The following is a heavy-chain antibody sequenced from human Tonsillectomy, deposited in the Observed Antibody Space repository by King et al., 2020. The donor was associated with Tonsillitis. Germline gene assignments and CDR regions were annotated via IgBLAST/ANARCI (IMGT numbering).Heavy chain of an antibody. CDR2: ISYDGSNK. J-gene: IGHJ4*02. V-gene: IGHV3-30*18. D-gene: IGHD6-25*01. Sequence: VQLVESGGGVVQPGRSLRLSCAASGFTFSSYAMHWIRQAPGKGLEWVAFISYDGSNKYYADSVKGRFTISRDNSRNTLSLQMNSLRSEDTALYYCAKDSGVEAAAGEFDSWGQGSLVTVSS. CDR1: GFTFSSYA. CDR3: AKDSGVEAAAGEFDS.